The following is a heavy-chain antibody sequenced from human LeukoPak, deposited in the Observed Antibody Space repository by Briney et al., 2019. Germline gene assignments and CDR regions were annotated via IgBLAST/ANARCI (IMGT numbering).Heavy chain of an antibody. D-gene: IGHD3-10*01. J-gene: IGHJ6*03. CDR1: GFTFDDYT. CDR2: ISWDGGST. V-gene: IGHV3-43*01. Sequence: GGSLRLSCAASGFTFDDYTMHWVRQAPGKGLEWVSLISWDGGSTYYADSVKGRFTISRDNSKNSLFLYMNSLKTEDTAFYYCAKGHPVSMVQGTNMDVWGKGTTVTVSS. CDR3: AKGHPVSMVQGTNMDV.